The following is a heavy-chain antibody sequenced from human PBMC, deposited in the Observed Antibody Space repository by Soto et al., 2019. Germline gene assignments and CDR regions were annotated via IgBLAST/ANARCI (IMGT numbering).Heavy chain of an antibody. V-gene: IGHV4-31*03. CDR1: GGSISSGGYY. CDR2: IYYSGST. CDR3: ARQPHSIVVVVAAAIDAFDI. D-gene: IGHD2-15*01. Sequence: QVQLQESGPGLVKPSQTLFLTCTVSGGSISSGGYYWSWIRQHPGKGLEWIGYIYYSGSTYYNPSLKSRVTISGDTSKNQFSRKLSSVTAADTAVYYCARQPHSIVVVVAAAIDAFDIWGQGTMVTVSS. J-gene: IGHJ3*02.